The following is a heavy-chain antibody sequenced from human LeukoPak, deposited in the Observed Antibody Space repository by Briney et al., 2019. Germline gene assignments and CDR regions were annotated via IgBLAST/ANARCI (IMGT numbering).Heavy chain of an antibody. CDR1: GGSISSGVYC. CDR3: ARDGGGSLYGMDV. CDR2: ICSSGSA. D-gene: IGHD2-15*01. J-gene: IGHJ6*02. Sequence: SQTLSLTCTVSGGSISSGVYCWSWIRQRPGEGLQWIGYICSSGSAYYNPSLKSRVTMSIDTSNNQFSLKLNSVTAADTAVYYCARDGGGSLYGMDVWGQGTTVTVSS. V-gene: IGHV4-31*03.